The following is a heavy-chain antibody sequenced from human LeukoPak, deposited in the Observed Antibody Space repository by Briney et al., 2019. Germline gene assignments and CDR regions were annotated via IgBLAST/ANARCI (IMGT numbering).Heavy chain of an antibody. CDR3: AKDIREIAVAGTMDV. V-gene: IGHV3-9*01. Sequence: GGSLRLSCAASGFTFDDYAMHWVRQAPGKGLEWVSGISWNSGSIGYADSVKGRFTISRDNAKNSLYLQMNSLRAEDTALYYCAKDIREIAVAGTMDVWGQGTTVTVSS. CDR2: ISWNSGSI. J-gene: IGHJ6*02. CDR1: GFTFDDYA. D-gene: IGHD6-19*01.